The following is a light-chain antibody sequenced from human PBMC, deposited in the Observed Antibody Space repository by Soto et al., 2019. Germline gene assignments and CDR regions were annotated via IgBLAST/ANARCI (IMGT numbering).Light chain of an antibody. V-gene: IGLV1-40*01. CDR1: SSNIGAGYD. CDR2: GNI. CDR3: CSYAGSYTYVV. Sequence: QSVLTQPPSVSGAPGQRVTISCTGSSSNIGAGYDVHWYQQLPGTAPTLLIFGNINRPSGVPDRFSGSKSGTSASLAITGLQAEDEADYYCCSYAGSYTYVVFGGGTKLTVL. J-gene: IGLJ2*01.